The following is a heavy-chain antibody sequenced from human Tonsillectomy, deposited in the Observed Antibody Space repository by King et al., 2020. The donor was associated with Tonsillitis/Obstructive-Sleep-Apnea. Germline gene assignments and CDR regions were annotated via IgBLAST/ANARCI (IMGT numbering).Heavy chain of an antibody. CDR1: GYSFTSYW. CDR2: IDPSGSYT. D-gene: IGHD4-17*01. J-gene: IGHJ4*02. CDR3: ARLVRDYGDYIDY. V-gene: IGHV5-10-1*03. Sequence: VQLVESGAEVKKPGESLRISCKGSGYSFTSYWMSWVRQMPGKGLEWMGTIDPSGSYTKYSPSFQGHVIISADKSISTAYLQWSSLKASDTAMYYCARLVRDYGDYIDYWGQGTLVTVSS.